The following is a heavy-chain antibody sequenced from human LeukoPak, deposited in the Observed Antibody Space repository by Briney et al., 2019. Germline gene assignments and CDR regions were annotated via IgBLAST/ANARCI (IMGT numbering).Heavy chain of an antibody. J-gene: IGHJ5*02. CDR2: IYYSGST. D-gene: IGHD3-10*01. V-gene: IGHV4-39*07. Sequence: SETLSLTCTVSGGSISSSSYYWGWIRQPPGKGLEWIGSIYYSGSTYYNPSLKSRVTISVDTSKNQFSLKLSSVTAADTAVYYCARVIPGPLWFGEFRFDPWGQGTLVTVSS. CDR1: GGSISSSSYY. CDR3: ARVIPGPLWFGEFRFDP.